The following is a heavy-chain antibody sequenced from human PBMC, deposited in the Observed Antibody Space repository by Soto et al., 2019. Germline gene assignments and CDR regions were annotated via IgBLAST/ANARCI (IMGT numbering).Heavy chain of an antibody. CDR3: ARDQAAGTIGYYYYYGMDV. V-gene: IGHV3-33*01. CDR1: GFTFSSYG. J-gene: IGHJ6*02. CDR2: IWYDGSNK. Sequence: QVQLVESGGGVVQPGRSLRLSCAASGFTFSSYGMHWVRQAPGKGLEWVAVIWYDGSNKYYADSVKGRFTISRDNSKNXLXXQMNSLRAEDTAVYYCARDQAAGTIGYYYYYGMDVWGQGTTVTVSS. D-gene: IGHD6-13*01.